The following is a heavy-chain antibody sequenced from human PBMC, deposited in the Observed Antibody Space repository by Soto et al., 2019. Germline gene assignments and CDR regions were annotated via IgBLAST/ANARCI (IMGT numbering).Heavy chain of an antibody. V-gene: IGHV1-69*12. Sequence: QVQLVQSGDEVKKPGSSVKVSCKASGGTFSSYAISWVRQAPGQGLEWMGGIIPIFGTANYAQKFQGRVTITADESTSTAYMELSSLRSKDTAVYYCASDPNCSGGSCPTLEHWGQGTLVTVSS. J-gene: IGHJ1*01. D-gene: IGHD2-15*01. CDR2: IIPIFGTA. CDR1: GGTFSSYA. CDR3: ASDPNCSGGSCPTLEH.